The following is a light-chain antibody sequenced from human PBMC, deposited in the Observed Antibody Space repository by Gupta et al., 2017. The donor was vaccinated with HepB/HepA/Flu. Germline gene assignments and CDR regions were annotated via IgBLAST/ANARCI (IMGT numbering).Light chain of an antibody. Sequence: QSALTPPASVPGSPGPSTTISCSRTISDVGGYNYVSWYHQHPSNAPKLMIYDVSNRPSGISNRFSGSKSGNTASLTISGLQAEDEADYYCSSYTSNSTKVFGGGTKVTVL. CDR1: ISDVGGYNY. V-gene: IGLV2-14*03. CDR3: SSYTSNSTKV. CDR2: DVS. J-gene: IGLJ3*02.